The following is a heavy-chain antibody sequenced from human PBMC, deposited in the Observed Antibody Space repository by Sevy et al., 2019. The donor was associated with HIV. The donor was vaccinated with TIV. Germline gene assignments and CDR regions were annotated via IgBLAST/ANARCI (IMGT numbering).Heavy chain of an antibody. D-gene: IGHD3-10*01. CDR3: ARLTMVRGVIRFDY. CDR1: GGSISSSSYY. Sequence: SETLSLTCTVSGGSISSSSYYWGWIRQPPGKGLEWIGSSYYSGSTYYNPSLKSRGTISVDTSKNQFSLKLSTVTAADTAVYYCARLTMVRGVIRFDYWGQGTLVTVSS. V-gene: IGHV4-39*01. J-gene: IGHJ4*02. CDR2: SYYSGST.